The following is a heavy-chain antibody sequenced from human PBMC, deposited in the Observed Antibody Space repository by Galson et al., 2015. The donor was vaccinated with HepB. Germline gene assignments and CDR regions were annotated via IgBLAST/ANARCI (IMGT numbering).Heavy chain of an antibody. J-gene: IGHJ6*02. V-gene: IGHV3-7*01. CDR2: VKYDGRAK. CDR3: ARDVVPRGIHYVGMDV. D-gene: IGHD2-21*01. Sequence: SLRLSCAASEFTFSDYWMSCVRQAPGKGLEWVAKVKYDGRAKYYVDSAKGRFTISRDNAKNSLYLQMNSLRAEDTAVYYCARDVVPRGIHYVGMDVWGQGTTVTVS. CDR1: EFTFSDYW.